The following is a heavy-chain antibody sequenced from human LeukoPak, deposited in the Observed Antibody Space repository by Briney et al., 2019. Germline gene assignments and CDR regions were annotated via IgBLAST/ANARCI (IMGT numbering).Heavy chain of an antibody. CDR1: GYTFTSYA. CDR2: INAGNGNT. D-gene: IGHD3-22*01. J-gene: IGHJ1*01. CDR3: ARISSGYYYFQYFQH. V-gene: IGHV1-3*01. Sequence: ASVKVSCKASGYTFTSYAMHWVRQAPGQRLEWMGWINAGNGNTKYSQKFQGRVTITRDTSASTAYMELSSLRSEDTAVYYCARISSGYYYFQYFQHWGQGTLVTVSS.